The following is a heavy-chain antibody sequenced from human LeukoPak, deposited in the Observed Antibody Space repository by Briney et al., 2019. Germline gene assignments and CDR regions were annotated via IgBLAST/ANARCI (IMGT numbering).Heavy chain of an antibody. J-gene: IGHJ4*02. CDR2: IYYSGST. V-gene: IGHV4-39*01. Sequence: SETLSLTCTVSGGSISSSSYYWGWIRQPPWKGLEWIGSIYYSGSTYYNPSLKSRVTISVDTSKNQFSLKLSSVTAADTAVYYCTRHFPQQRVEDDYWGQGTLVTVSS. D-gene: IGHD6-13*01. CDR1: GGSISSSSYY. CDR3: TRHFPQQRVEDDY.